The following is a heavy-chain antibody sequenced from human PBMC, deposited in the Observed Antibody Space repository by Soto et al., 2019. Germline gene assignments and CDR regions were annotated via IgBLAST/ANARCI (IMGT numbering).Heavy chain of an antibody. CDR1: GFPFNSYL. J-gene: IGHJ5*02. CDR2: IKQDGSEK. Sequence: GGSLRLSCAASGFPFNSYLMSLVRQAPGKGLEWVANIKQDGSEKYYVDSLKGRFTISRDNAKNSLYLQMNSLRVEDTAVYYCARLNWHWFDPWGQGILATVSS. CDR3: ARLNWHWFDP. V-gene: IGHV3-7*01.